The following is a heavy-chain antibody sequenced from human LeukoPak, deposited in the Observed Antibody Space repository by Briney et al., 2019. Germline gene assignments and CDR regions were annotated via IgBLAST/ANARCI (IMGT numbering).Heavy chain of an antibody. V-gene: IGHV5-51*01. CDR2: IYPGDSDT. CDR1: GYRVTSYW. D-gene: IGHD3-10*01. J-gene: IGHJ4*02. CDR3: AREYYYGSGSYYNMGY. Sequence: GESLKISCKGSGYRVTSYWIGWVRQMPGKGLEWMGIIYPGDSDTRYSPSFQGQVTISADKSISTAYLQWSSLKASDTAMYYCAREYYYGSGSYYNMGYWGQGTLVTVSS.